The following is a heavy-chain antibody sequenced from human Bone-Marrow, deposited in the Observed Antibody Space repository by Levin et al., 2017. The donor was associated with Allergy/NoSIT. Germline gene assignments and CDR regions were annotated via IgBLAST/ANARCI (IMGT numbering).Heavy chain of an antibody. CDR1: GFTFSSYA. CDR3: AKYGPTVTTRAFDI. Sequence: PGGSLRLSCAASGFTFSSYAMTWVRQAPGKGLEWVSAISGRGDSTYYADSAKGRFTISRDNSKKTLYLQMNNLRAEDTATYYCAKYGPTVTTRAFDIWGQGTMVTVSS. D-gene: IGHD4-17*01. V-gene: IGHV3-23*01. J-gene: IGHJ3*02. CDR2: ISGRGDST.